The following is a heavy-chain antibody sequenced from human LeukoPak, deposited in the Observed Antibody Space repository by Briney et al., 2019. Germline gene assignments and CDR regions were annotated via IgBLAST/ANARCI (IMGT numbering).Heavy chain of an antibody. CDR1: DFAFSNYA. Sequence: GGSLRLSCETSDFAFSNYAMSWVRQAPGRGLEWVSGINYGDAVTYYADSVKGRFTISRDNSKNTLYLQMNSLRVEDTAVYYCARDRSAGFYYYSGMDVWGQGTTVTVSS. J-gene: IGHJ6*02. D-gene: IGHD6-13*01. CDR3: ARDRSAGFYYYSGMDV. CDR2: INYGDAVT. V-gene: IGHV3-23*01.